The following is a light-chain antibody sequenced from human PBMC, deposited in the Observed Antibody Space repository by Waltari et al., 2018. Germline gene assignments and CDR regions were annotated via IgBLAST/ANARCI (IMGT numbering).Light chain of an antibody. Sequence: SHSILYSSNNKNYLAWYQQKPGQPPNLLIYWASTRESGVPDRFSGSGSGTDFTLTISSLQAEDVAVYYCQQYYTAPYTFGQGTKLEIK. CDR1: HSILYSSNNKNY. CDR3: QQYYTAPYT. CDR2: WAS. V-gene: IGKV4-1*01. J-gene: IGKJ2*01.